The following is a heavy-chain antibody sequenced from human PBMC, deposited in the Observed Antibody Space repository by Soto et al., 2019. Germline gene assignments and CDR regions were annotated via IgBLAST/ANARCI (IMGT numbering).Heavy chain of an antibody. J-gene: IGHJ4*02. CDR1: GYSFTGFY. V-gene: IGHV1-2*02. CDR3: TCGIRDFDN. CDR2: INPKNGVT. D-gene: IGHD1-20*01. Sequence: QVQLVQSGSEVKKPGASVTVSCEASGYSFTGFYIQWVRQAPGQGPEWMGWINPKNGVTKYAQKFEGRVTMTRDTTIATVHMELSSLTSADTAVYYCTCGIRDFDNWGQVTLVTVSA.